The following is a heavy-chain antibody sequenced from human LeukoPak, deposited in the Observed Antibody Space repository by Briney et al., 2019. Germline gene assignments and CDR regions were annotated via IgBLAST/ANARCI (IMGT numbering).Heavy chain of an antibody. J-gene: IGHJ3*02. V-gene: IGHV4-59*08. CDR3: ARRPSTPDAFDM. CDR1: GGSISSYY. CDR2: IYYSGST. D-gene: IGHD2-15*01. Sequence: NSSETLSLTCTVSGGSISSYYWSWIRQPPGKGLEWIGYIYYSGSTNYNPSLKSRVTISVDTSKNQFSLKLSSVTAADTAVYYCARRPSTPDAFDMWGQGTMVTVSS.